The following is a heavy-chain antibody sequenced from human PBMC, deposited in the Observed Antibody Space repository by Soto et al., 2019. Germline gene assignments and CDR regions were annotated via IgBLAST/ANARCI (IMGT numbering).Heavy chain of an antibody. J-gene: IGHJ6*02. Sequence: QVQLVQFGAEVRKPGASVKVSCKASGYTFTGYYMHWVRQAPGQGLEWMGWINPNSGGTNYAQKFQGRVTVTRDTSINTAYMELSRLTSDDTAVYYCATERSSLGLWELDVWGQGTTVTVSS. CDR3: ATERSSLGLWELDV. D-gene: IGHD3-16*01. CDR1: GYTFTGYY. V-gene: IGHV1-2*02. CDR2: INPNSGGT.